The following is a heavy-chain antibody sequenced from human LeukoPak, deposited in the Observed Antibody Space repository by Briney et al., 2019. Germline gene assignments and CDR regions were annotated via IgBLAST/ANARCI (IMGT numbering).Heavy chain of an antibody. D-gene: IGHD6-6*01. J-gene: IGHJ4*02. CDR3: ARDYSFRIAARSYYFDY. V-gene: IGHV3-7*01. Sequence: GGSLRLSCAASGFTFTTYNMSWVRQAPGKAMEWVANIKQDGSEKYYVDSVKGRFTISRDNAKNSLYLQMNSLRAEDTAVNYCARDYSFRIAARSYYFDYWGQGTLVTVSS. CDR1: GFTFTTYN. CDR2: IKQDGSEK.